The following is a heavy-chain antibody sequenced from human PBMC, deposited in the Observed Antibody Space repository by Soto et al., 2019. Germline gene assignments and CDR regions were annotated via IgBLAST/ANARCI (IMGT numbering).Heavy chain of an antibody. V-gene: IGHV1-18*01. J-gene: IGHJ6*03. CDR1: GYTFTSYG. Sequence: GASVKVSCKASGYTFTSYGISWVRQAPGQGLEWMGWISAYNGNTNYAQKLQGRVTMTTDTSTSTAYMELRSLRSDDTAVYYCARAFADIVVVTAAHMDVWGKGTTVTVSS. CDR2: ISAYNGNT. D-gene: IGHD2-2*01. CDR3: ARAFADIVVVTAAHMDV.